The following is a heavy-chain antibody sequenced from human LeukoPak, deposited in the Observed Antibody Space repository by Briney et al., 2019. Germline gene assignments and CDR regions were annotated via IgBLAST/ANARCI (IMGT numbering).Heavy chain of an antibody. J-gene: IGHJ5*02. V-gene: IGHV4-34*01. Sequence: SETLSLTCAVYGGSFSGYYWSWIRQPPGKGLEWIGESNHSGSTNYNPSLKSRVTISVDPSKIQFSLKLSSVTAADTAVYYCARGQYYDYVWGSYRCNWFDPWGQGTLVTVSS. CDR1: GGSFSGYY. D-gene: IGHD3-16*02. CDR3: ARGQYYDYVWGSYRCNWFDP. CDR2: SNHSGST.